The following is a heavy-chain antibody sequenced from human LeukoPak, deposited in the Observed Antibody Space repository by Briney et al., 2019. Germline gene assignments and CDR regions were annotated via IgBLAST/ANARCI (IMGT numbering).Heavy chain of an antibody. CDR3: VKPDSSGYRLRYFDY. J-gene: IGHJ4*02. CDR2: ISGSGGST. Sequence: GGSLRLSCAASGFTFSSYAMSWVRQAPGKGLEWVSAISGSGGSTYYADSVKGRITISRDNSKNTLYLQMNSLRAEDTAVYYCVKPDSSGYRLRYFDYWGQGTLVTVSS. V-gene: IGHV3-23*01. CDR1: GFTFSSYA. D-gene: IGHD3-22*01.